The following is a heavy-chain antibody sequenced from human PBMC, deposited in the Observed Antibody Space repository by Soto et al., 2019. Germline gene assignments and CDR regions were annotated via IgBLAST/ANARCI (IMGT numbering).Heavy chain of an antibody. CDR3: VSQVPGIANYFDY. V-gene: IGHV4-39*01. Sequence: PSETLSLTCTVSGCSISSSSYYWGWIRQPPGKGLEWIGSIYYSGITYYNPSLKSRVTISVDTSKKQFSLDLSSVTAADTAVYYCVSQVPGIANYFDYWGQGALVTVSS. CDR1: GCSISSSSYY. CDR2: IYYSGIT. D-gene: IGHD2-21*01. J-gene: IGHJ4*02.